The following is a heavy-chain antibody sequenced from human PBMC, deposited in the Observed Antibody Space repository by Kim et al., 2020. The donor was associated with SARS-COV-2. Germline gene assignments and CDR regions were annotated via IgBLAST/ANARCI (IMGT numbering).Heavy chain of an antibody. Sequence: GGSLRLSCAASGFTFRSYGMHWVRQAPGKGXEWVAIIWYDGSNTYYADSVKGRFTISRDNSKNTLYLQMNSLRAEDTAIYYCARDTTSWYYFDYWGQGTL. CDR2: IWYDGSNT. J-gene: IGHJ4*02. CDR3: ARDTTSWYYFDY. V-gene: IGHV3-33*01. D-gene: IGHD2-2*01. CDR1: GFTFRSYG.